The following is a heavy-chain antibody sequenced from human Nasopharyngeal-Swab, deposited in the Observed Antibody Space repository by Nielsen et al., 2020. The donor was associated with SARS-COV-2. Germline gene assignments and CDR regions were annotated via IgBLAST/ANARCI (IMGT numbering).Heavy chain of an antibody. D-gene: IGHD2-15*01. Sequence: GESLKISCAASGFTFSNAWMSWVRQAPGKGLEWVGRIKSKTDGGTTDYAAPVKGRFTISRDDSKNTLYLQMNSLKTEDTAVYYCTRAATLYYGMDVWGQGTTVTVSS. J-gene: IGHJ6*02. V-gene: IGHV3-15*01. CDR1: GFTFSNAW. CDR2: IKSKTDGGTT. CDR3: TRAATLYYGMDV.